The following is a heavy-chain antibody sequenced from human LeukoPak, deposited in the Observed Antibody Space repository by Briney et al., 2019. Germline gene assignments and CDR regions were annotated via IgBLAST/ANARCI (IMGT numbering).Heavy chain of an antibody. CDR1: GFTFSSYA. Sequence: GGSLRLSCAASGFTFSSYAMSWVRQAPGKGLEWVSDISGSGDSTYYADSVKGRFTIPRDNPKNPLYLQMNSLRAEDTAVYYCAKDGSSWAFDYWGQGTLVTVSS. CDR3: AKDGSSWAFDY. D-gene: IGHD6-13*01. J-gene: IGHJ4*02. V-gene: IGHV3-23*01. CDR2: ISGSGDST.